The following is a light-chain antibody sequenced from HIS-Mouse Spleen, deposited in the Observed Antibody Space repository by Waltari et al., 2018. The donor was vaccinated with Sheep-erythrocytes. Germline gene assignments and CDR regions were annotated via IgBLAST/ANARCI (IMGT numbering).Light chain of an antibody. CDR2: EDS. J-gene: IGLJ3*02. CDR3: YSTDSSGNHWV. Sequence: SYELTQPPSVSVSPGQTARITCPGDALPTKYPYWYQQKSGPAPVLVIYEDSKRPSGIPERFSGSTSGTMATLTISGAQVEDEADYYCYSTDSSGNHWVFGGGTKLTVL. V-gene: IGLV3-10*01. CDR1: ALPTKY.